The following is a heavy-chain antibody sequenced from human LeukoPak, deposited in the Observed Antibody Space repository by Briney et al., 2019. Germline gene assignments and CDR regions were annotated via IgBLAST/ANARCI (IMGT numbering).Heavy chain of an antibody. J-gene: IGHJ4*02. CDR1: GFTFSSYG. CDR3: VKRRLGVRGGFFDS. CDR2: IRYDGTNE. D-gene: IGHD3-10*01. V-gene: IGHV3-30*02. Sequence: PGGSLRLSCAASGFTFSSYGMHWVRQVPGKGLEWVAFIRYDGTNEYYADSVKGRVTISRDNSKNTLHLQMNSLSTEDTAIHYCVKRRLGVRGGFFDSWGLGSLVTVSS.